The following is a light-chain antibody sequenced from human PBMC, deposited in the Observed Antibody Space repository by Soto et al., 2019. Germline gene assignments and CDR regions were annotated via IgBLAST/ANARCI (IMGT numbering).Light chain of an antibody. CDR2: EVS. CDR3: IAYTGSSTSYV. V-gene: IGLV2-14*01. CDR1: SSDVGSYDH. J-gene: IGLJ1*01. Sequence: QSLLTQPASVSGSPGQSITISCSGTSSDVGSYDHVAWYQQFPGKTPKLTIYEVSNRPSGVSSRFSGSKSGNTASLTISGLQAEDEADYYCIAYTGSSTSYVFGTGTKLTVL.